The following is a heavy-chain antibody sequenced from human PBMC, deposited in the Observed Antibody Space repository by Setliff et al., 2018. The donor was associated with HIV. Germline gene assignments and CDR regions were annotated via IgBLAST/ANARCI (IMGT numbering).Heavy chain of an antibody. CDR3: ARDGTTFLAAMDV. Sequence: PGGSLRLSCTASGFTFSDSVMHWVRQPPGKGLEWVAAISVDGSGKFYADSVKGRFTISRDNSRNTLYLQMNSLRDEDTAVYYCARDGTTFLAAMDVWGKGTTVTVSS. CDR1: GFTFSDSV. J-gene: IGHJ6*03. V-gene: IGHV3-30*01. CDR2: ISVDGSGK. D-gene: IGHD3-3*02.